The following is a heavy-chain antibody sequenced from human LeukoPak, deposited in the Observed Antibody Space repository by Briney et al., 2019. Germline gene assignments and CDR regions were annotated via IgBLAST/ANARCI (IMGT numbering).Heavy chain of an antibody. J-gene: IGHJ5*02. CDR3: ARSLVGSTSP. V-gene: IGHV4-59*06. D-gene: IGHD2-15*01. CDR1: GGSISSYY. Sequence: SETLSLTCTVSGGSISSYYWSWIRQPPGKGLEWIGYIYYSGSTYYNPSLKSRVTISVDTSKNQFSLKLSSVTAADTAVYYCARSLVGSTSPWGQGTLVTVSS. CDR2: IYYSGST.